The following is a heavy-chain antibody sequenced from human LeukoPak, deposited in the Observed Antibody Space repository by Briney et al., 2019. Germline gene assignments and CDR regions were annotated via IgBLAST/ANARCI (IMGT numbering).Heavy chain of an antibody. V-gene: IGHV3-21*01. CDR1: GFTFSRYS. D-gene: IGHD3-10*02. Sequence: GGSLRLSCAASGFTFSRYSMNWVRQAPGKGLEWVSSISISSNYIYYADSVKGRFTISRDNAKNSLYLQMNSLRAEDTAVYYCAELGITMIGGVWGKGTTVTISS. CDR2: ISISSNYI. J-gene: IGHJ6*04. CDR3: AELGITMIGGV.